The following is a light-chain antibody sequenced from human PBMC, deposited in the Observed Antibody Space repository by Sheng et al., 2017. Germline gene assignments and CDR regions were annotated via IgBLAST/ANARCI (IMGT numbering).Light chain of an antibody. CDR3: QQYNNWPPIT. CDR2: DAS. J-gene: IGKJ5*01. V-gene: IGKV3-15*01. CDR1: QSVSSN. Sequence: EIVMTQSPVTLSVSPGERATLSCKASQSVSSNLAWYQQKPGQAPRLLIYDASTRATGIAARFSGSGSGTEFTLTISSLQSEDFALYYCQQYNNWPPITFGQGTRLEIK.